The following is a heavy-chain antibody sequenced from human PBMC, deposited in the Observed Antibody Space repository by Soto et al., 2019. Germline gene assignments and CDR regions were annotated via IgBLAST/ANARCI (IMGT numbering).Heavy chain of an antibody. J-gene: IGHJ4*01. D-gene: IGHD5-18*01. Sequence: KTSETLSLTCTVSGGSISSGDYYWSWIRQPPGKGLEWIGHIYSSGSSHYNPSLRSRVTLSVDSSKNQFSLNLTSVTDADTAVYYCARELSGYSFGPGEVYWGRGTLVTVSS. V-gene: IGHV4-30-4*01. CDR1: GGSISSGDYY. CDR2: IYSSGSS. CDR3: ARELSGYSFGPGEVY.